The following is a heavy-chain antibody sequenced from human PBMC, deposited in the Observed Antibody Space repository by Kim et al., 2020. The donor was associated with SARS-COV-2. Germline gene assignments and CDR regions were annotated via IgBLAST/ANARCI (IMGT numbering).Heavy chain of an antibody. Sequence: SETLSLTCSVSGGSVISSTHYWAWVRQPPGEGLEWIGSITHNGKTWYDPSLKSRVSISIDTSNNQFFLRLTSVTAADTAMYFCATVDEEFDNWGQGTLVTVSA. J-gene: IGHJ4*02. CDR3: ATVDEEFDN. V-gene: IGHV4-39*07. CDR1: GGSVISSTHY. CDR2: ITHNGKT.